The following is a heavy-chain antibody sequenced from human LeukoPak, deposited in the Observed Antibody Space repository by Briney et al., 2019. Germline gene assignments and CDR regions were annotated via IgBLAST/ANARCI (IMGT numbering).Heavy chain of an antibody. V-gene: IGHV4-39*01. CDR3: ARRTSNPVGAIDY. J-gene: IGHJ4*02. CDR1: GGSISISNYY. CDR2: ISYSGT. D-gene: IGHD1-26*01. Sequence: SETLSLTCTVSGGSISISNYYWGWIRQPPGRGLEWIGSISYSGTYYNPSLKSRLTLSVDTSKNHFSLNLRSVTAADTAVYYCARRTSNPVGAIDYWGQGTLVTVSS.